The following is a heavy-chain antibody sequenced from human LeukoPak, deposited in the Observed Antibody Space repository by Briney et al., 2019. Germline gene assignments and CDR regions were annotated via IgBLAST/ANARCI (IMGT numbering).Heavy chain of an antibody. CDR1: GGSISSYY. J-gene: IGHJ4*02. D-gene: IGHD1-7*01. V-gene: IGHV4-59*08. CDR3: ARQVNWNYEQGYYFDY. CDR2: IYYSGST. Sequence: PSETLSLTCTVSGGSISSYYWSWIRQPPGKGLEWIGYIYYSGSTNYNPSLKSRVTISVDTSKNQFSLKLSSVTAADTAVYYCARQVNWNYEQGYYFDYWGQGTLVTVSS.